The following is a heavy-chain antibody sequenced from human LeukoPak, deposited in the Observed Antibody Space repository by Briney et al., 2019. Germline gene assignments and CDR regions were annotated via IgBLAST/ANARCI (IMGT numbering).Heavy chain of an antibody. D-gene: IGHD1-26*01. CDR2: ISSSSSTI. CDR1: GFTFGSYS. CDR3: ARAGGSAKLRYFDY. J-gene: IGHJ4*02. Sequence: GGSLRLSCAASGFTFGSYSMNWVRQAPGKGLEWVSYISSSSSTIYYADSVKGRFTISRDNAKNSLYLQMNSLRAEDTAVYYCARAGGSAKLRYFDYWGQGTLVTVSS. V-gene: IGHV3-48*01.